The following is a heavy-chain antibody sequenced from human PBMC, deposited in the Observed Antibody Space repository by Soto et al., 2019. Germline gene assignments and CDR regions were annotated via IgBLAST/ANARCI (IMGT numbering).Heavy chain of an antibody. Sequence: QVQLVESGGGVVQPGRSLRLSCAASGFTFSSYGMHWVRQAPGKGLEWVAVISYDGSNKYYADSVKGRFTISGDNSKNTLYLETNRRRAEDTDMYYFEKGWLLRFYMDFWGKGNT. D-gene: IGHD3-22*01. CDR1: GFTFSSYG. J-gene: IGHJ6*03. V-gene: IGHV3-30*18. CDR2: ISYDGSNK. CDR3: EKGWLLRFYMDF.